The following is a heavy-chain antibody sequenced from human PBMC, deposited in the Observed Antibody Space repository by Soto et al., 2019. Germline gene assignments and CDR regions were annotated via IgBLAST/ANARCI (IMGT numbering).Heavy chain of an antibody. CDR1: GFSFSSYS. J-gene: IGHJ4*02. V-gene: IGHV3-48*01. D-gene: IGHD2-8*01. CDR3: VRDHQWAFDY. CDR2: INNDVMT. Sequence: EVQLVESGGGLVPPGGSLRLSCAASGFSFSSYSMNWVRQAPGKGLEWVSYINNDVMTDAGSVRGRFTISRDTVKNSLYLQMNSLRVDDTAVYYCVRDHQWAFDYWGQGILVAVSP.